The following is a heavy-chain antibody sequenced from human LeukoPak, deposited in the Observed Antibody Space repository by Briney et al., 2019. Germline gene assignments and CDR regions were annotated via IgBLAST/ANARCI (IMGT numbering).Heavy chain of an antibody. CDR3: ARHPGAAVDYFDY. CDR2: IYPGDSDT. J-gene: IGHJ4*02. Sequence: GESLKISCKGSGYSFTSYWIGWVRQMPGKGLEWMGIIYPGDSDTRYSPSFQGQVTISADKPISTAYLQWSSLKAWDTAMYYCARHPGAAVDYFDYWGQGTLVTVSS. V-gene: IGHV5-51*01. CDR1: GYSFTSYW. D-gene: IGHD6-13*01.